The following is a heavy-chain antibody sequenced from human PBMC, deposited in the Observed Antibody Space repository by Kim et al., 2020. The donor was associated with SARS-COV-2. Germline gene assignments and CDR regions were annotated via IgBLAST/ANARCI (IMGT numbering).Heavy chain of an antibody. CDR1: GYTFTRYG. CDR3: ARGGSSAYNDAFDI. V-gene: IGHV1-18*01. D-gene: IGHD3-22*01. CDR2: ISAYNGNT. Sequence: ASVKVSCKASGYTFTRYGISWVRQAPGQGLEWLGWISAYNGNTDNAQKLQGRVTMTTDTSTSTAYMELRSLRSDDTAVYYCARGGSSAYNDAFDIWGQGTMVTVSS. J-gene: IGHJ3*02.